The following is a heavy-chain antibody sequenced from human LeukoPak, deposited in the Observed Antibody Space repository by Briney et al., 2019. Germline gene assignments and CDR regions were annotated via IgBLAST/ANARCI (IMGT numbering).Heavy chain of an antibody. Sequence: ASVKVSCKASGFTFTSYGFNWVRQATGQGLEWMGWMNPNSGNTGYAQKFQGRVTMTRNTSISTAYMELSSLRSEDTAVYYCATTGMVVAATLFDYWGQGALVTVSS. J-gene: IGHJ4*02. CDR1: GFTFTSYG. D-gene: IGHD2-15*01. V-gene: IGHV1-8*02. CDR3: ATTGMVVAATLFDY. CDR2: MNPNSGNT.